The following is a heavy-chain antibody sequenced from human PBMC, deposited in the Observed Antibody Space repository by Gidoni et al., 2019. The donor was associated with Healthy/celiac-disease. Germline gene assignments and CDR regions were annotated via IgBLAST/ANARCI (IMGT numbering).Heavy chain of an antibody. V-gene: IGHV4-34*01. Sequence: QVQLQQWGAGLLKPSETLSLTCAVYGGSFSGYYWSWIRQPPGKGLEWIGEINHSGSTNYNPSLKSLVTISVDTSKNQFSLKLSSVTAADTAVYYCARVNMIVVVMALHAFDIWGQGTMVTVSS. CDR1: GGSFSGYY. J-gene: IGHJ3*02. CDR3: ARVNMIVVVMALHAFDI. D-gene: IGHD3-22*01. CDR2: INHSGST.